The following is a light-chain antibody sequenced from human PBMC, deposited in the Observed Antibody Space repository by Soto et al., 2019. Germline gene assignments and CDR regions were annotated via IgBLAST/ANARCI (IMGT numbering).Light chain of an antibody. CDR3: QKYNSAPQLT. CDR1: QGISNY. V-gene: IGKV1-27*01. CDR2: AAS. Sequence: DIQMTQSPSSLSASVGDRVTITCRASQGISNYLAWYQQKPGKVPKLLIYAASTLQSGVPSRFSGSGSGTDFTLTISSLQTEDVTTYYCQKYNSAPQLTFGGQPKVDIK. J-gene: IGKJ4*01.